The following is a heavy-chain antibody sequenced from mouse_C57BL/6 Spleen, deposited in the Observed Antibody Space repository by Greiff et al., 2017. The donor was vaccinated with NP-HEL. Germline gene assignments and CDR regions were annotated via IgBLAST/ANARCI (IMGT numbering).Heavy chain of an antibody. CDR1: GYAFSSSW. J-gene: IGHJ3*01. CDR2: IYPGDGDT. CDR3: AREQTARGFAY. V-gene: IGHV1-82*01. D-gene: IGHD3-3*01. Sequence: VQLQQSGPELVKPGASVKISCKASGYAFSSSWMNWVKQRPGKGLEWIGRIYPGDGDTNYNGKFKGKATLTADKSSSTAYMQLSSLTSEDSAVYFCAREQTARGFAYWGQGTLVTVSA.